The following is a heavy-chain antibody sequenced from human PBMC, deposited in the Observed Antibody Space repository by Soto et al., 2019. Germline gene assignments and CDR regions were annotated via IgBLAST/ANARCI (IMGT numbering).Heavy chain of an antibody. D-gene: IGHD3-9*01. J-gene: IGHJ3*02. CDR3: AGWYYDILTGYYPGGVREKNPLDAFDI. V-gene: IGHV4-59*01. CDR2: IYYSGST. Sequence: SETLSLTCTVSGGSISSYYWSWIRQPPGKGLEWIGYIYYSGSTNYNPSLKSRVTISVDTSKNQFSLKLSSVTAADTAVHYCAGWYYDILTGYYPGGVREKNPLDAFDIWGQGTMVTVSS. CDR1: GGSISSYY.